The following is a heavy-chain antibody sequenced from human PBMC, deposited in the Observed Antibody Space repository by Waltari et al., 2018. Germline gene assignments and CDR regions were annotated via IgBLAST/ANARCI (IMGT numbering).Heavy chain of an antibody. CDR3: ARDPYYDSSGPFDY. CDR1: GFTFSSYS. V-gene: IGHV3-48*04. Sequence: EVQLVESGGGLVQPGGSLRLSCAASGFTFSSYSMNWVRQAPGKGPEWVSCISSSSSTIYYADSVKGRFTISRDNAKNSLYLQMNSLRAEDTAVYYCARDPYYDSSGPFDYWGQGTLVTVSS. CDR2: ISSSSSTI. J-gene: IGHJ4*02. D-gene: IGHD3-22*01.